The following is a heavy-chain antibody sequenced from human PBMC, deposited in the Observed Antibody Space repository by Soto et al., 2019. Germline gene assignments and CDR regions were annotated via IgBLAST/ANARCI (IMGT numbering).Heavy chain of an antibody. CDR3: ARADGGWYFDF. CDR1: GFTFSSYA. J-gene: IGHJ4*02. V-gene: IGHV3-23*01. Sequence: EVQLLGSGGGLVQPGGSLRLSCAASGFTFSSYAMSWDRQAPGKGLEWVSSISGIRGDTYYADSVKGRFTVSRDDSKNTLYLQMNSLRAEDTAIYYCARADGGWYFDFWGQGTLVTVSS. D-gene: IGHD6-19*01. CDR2: ISGIRGDT.